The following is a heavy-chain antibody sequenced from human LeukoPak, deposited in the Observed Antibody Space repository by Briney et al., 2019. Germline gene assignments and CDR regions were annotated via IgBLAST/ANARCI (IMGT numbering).Heavy chain of an antibody. D-gene: IGHD3-10*01. V-gene: IGHV4-34*01. CDR1: GGSFSGYY. J-gene: IGHJ5*02. CDR2: INHSGST. Sequence: SETLSLTCAVYGGSFSGYYWSWIRQPPGKGLDWNGEINHSGSTNYNPSLKSRVTISVDTSKNQFSLKLSSVTAADTAVYYCAGGGSRITMPRGWFDPWGQGTLVTVSS. CDR3: AGGGSRITMPRGWFDP.